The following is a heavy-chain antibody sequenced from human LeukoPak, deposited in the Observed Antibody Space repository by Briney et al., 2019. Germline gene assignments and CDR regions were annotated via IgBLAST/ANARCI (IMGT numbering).Heavy chain of an antibody. J-gene: IGHJ6*02. CDR2: FDPEDGET. V-gene: IGHV1-24*01. CDR1: GYTLTELS. Sequence: GASVKVSCKVSGYTLTELSMHWVRQAPGKGLEWMGGFDPEDGETIYAQKFQGRVTMTEDTSTDTAYMELSSLRSEDTAVYYCATRLPRYSSSWHYYYCGMDVWGQGTTVTVSS. D-gene: IGHD6-13*01. CDR3: ATRLPRYSSSWHYYYCGMDV.